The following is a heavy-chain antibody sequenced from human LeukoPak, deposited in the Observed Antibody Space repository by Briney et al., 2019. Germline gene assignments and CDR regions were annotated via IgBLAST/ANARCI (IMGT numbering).Heavy chain of an antibody. CDR1: GFTFSSYA. J-gene: IGHJ6*03. CDR2: ISYDGSNK. Sequence: GGSLRLSCAASGFTFSSYAMHWVRQAPGKGLEWVAVISYDGSNKYYADSVKGRFTISRDNAKNSLYLQMNSLRAEDTAVYYCARYPSIILGWFRDYYYYYMDVWGKGTTVTISS. D-gene: IGHD6-19*01. CDR3: ARYPSIILGWFRDYYYYYMDV. V-gene: IGHV3-30*04.